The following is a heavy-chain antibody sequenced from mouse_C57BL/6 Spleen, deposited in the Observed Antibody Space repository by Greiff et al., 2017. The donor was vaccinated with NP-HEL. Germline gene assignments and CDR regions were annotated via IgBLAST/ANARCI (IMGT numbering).Heavy chain of an antibody. CDR1: GFNIKDDY. CDR2: IDPANGDT. D-gene: IGHD2-1*01. J-gene: IGHJ4*01. Sequence: EVQLQQSGAELVRPGASVKLSCTASGFNIKDDYMHWVKQRPEQGLEWIGWIDPANGDTEYASKFQGKATITADTSSNTAYLQLSSLTSEDTAVYYCTTLSYGNYEGDYWGQGTSVTVSS. V-gene: IGHV14-4*01. CDR3: TTLSYGNYEGDY.